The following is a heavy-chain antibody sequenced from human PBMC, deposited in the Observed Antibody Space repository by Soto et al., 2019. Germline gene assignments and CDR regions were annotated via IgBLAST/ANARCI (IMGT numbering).Heavy chain of an antibody. V-gene: IGHV1-46*01. D-gene: IGHD6-19*01. CDR1: GYTFTSYY. Sequence: SVKVSCKASGYTFTSYYMHWVRQAPGQGLEWMGIINPSGGSTSYAQKFQGRVTMTRDTSTSTVYMELSSLRSEDTAVYYCARDLQSYSSAWNYYYYGMDVWGQGTTVTVSS. CDR3: ARDLQSYSSAWNYYYYGMDV. J-gene: IGHJ6*02. CDR2: INPSGGST.